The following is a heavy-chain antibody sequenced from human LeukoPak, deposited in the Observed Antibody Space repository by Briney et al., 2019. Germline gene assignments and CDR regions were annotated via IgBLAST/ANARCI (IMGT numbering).Heavy chain of an antibody. J-gene: IGHJ4*02. CDR3: ARGHYDFWSGQVLSYYFDY. CDR2: IYYSGST. D-gene: IGHD3-3*01. CDR1: GGSISSYY. V-gene: IGHV4-59*01. Sequence: SETLSFTCTVSGGSISSYYWSWIRQPPGKGLEWIGYIYYSGSTNYNPSLKSRVTISVDTSKNQFSLKLSSVTAADTAVYYCARGHYDFWSGQVLSYYFDYWGQGTLVTVSS.